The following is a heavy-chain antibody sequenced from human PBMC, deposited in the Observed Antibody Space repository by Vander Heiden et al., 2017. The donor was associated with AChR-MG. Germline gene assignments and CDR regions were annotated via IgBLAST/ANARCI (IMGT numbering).Heavy chain of an antibody. CDR1: GFTFSSYG. D-gene: IGHD1-26*01. V-gene: IGHV3-33*01. Sequence: QVQLVESGGGVVQPGRSLRLSCAASGFTFSSYGMHCVRQAPGKGLEWVAVIWYDGSNKYYADSVKGRFTISRDNSKNTLYLQMNSLRAEDTAVYYCARSLFLGRGYYGMDVWGQGTTVTVSS. J-gene: IGHJ6*02. CDR3: ARSLFLGRGYYGMDV. CDR2: IWYDGSNK.